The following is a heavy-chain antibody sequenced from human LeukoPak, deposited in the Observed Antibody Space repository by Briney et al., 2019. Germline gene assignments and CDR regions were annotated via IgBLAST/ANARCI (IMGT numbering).Heavy chain of an antibody. J-gene: IGHJ3*02. CDR3: ARAQVVPAARAFDI. Sequence: PSETLSLTCTVSGGSISSGSYYWSWIRQPAGKGLEWIGRIYTSGSTNYNPSLKSRVSISVDTSKNQFSLKLSSVTAADTAVYYCARAQVVPAARAFDIWGQGTMVTVSS. CDR1: GGSISSGSYY. V-gene: IGHV4-61*02. D-gene: IGHD2-2*01. CDR2: IYTSGST.